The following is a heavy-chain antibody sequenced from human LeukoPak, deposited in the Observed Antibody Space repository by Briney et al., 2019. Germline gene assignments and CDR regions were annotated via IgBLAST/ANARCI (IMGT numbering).Heavy chain of an antibody. CDR1: GFTFSTYS. D-gene: IGHD5-18*01. V-gene: IGHV3-21*01. CDR2: INSDSNYI. Sequence: PGGSLRLSCAASGFTFSTYSMNWVRQAPGKGLEWVSSINSDSNYIYYADSVQGRFTISRDNAKNSLYLQMNSLRAEDTAVYYCVRGPSYGYRYWSDPWGQGTLVTVSS. CDR3: VRGPSYGYRYWSDP. J-gene: IGHJ5*02.